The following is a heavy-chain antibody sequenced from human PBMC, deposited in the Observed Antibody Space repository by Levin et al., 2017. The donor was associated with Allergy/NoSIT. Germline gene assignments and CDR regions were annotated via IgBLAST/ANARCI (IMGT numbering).Heavy chain of an antibody. J-gene: IGHJ2*01. D-gene: IGHD2-15*01. V-gene: IGHV4-39*01. CDR1: GGSISSTSYY. Sequence: ESLKISCTVSGGSISSTSYYWGWLRQPPGKGLEWIGSIYYSGTTYYNPSLKSRVTISVDTSKNQFSLKLSSVTATDTAVYYCASFLLRDWYFDRWGRGTLVTVSS. CDR3: ASFLLRDWYFDR. CDR2: IYYSGTT.